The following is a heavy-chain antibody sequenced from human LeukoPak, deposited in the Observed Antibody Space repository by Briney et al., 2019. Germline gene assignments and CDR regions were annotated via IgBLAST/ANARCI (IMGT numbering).Heavy chain of an antibody. J-gene: IGHJ4*02. CDR2: VNNKGNNK. V-gene: IGHV3-23*05. D-gene: IGHD1-26*01. Sequence: GGSLRLSCAASGFTFSSYAMSWVRQAPGKGLEWVSAVNNKGNNKYYADSVRGRFTISRDNSKNTLYLQMDSLRAEDTAVYYCAKDVRGGPIVGAGSVDYWGQGTLVTVSS. CDR3: AKDVRGGPIVGAGSVDY. CDR1: GFTFSSYA.